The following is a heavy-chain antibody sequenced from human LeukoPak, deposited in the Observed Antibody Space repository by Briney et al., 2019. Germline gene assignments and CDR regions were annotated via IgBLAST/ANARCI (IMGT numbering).Heavy chain of an antibody. Sequence: SETLSLTCTVSGGSISSSSYYWGWIRQPPGKGLDWIGSIYYSGSTYYNPSLKSRVTISVDTSKNQFSLKLSSVTAADTAVYYCARHPGLGSGIYHFDYWGQGTLVTVSS. CDR3: ARHPGLGSGIYHFDY. CDR1: GGSISSSSYY. J-gene: IGHJ4*02. V-gene: IGHV4-39*01. D-gene: IGHD3-10*01. CDR2: IYYSGST.